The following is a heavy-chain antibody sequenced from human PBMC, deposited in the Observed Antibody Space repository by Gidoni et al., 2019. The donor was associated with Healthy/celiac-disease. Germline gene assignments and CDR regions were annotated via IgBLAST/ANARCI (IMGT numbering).Heavy chain of an antibody. CDR3: ARCFVVGIFGVVTPAEYFQH. CDR1: GGSISSYY. CDR2: IYTSGST. D-gene: IGHD3-3*01. J-gene: IGHJ1*01. Sequence: QVQLQESGPGLVKPSETLSLTCTVSGGSISSYYWSWIRQPAGKGLEWIGRIYTSGSTNYNPSLKSRVTMSVDTSKNQFSLKLSSVTAADTAVYYCARCFVVGIFGVVTPAEYFQHWGQGTLVTVSS. V-gene: IGHV4-4*07.